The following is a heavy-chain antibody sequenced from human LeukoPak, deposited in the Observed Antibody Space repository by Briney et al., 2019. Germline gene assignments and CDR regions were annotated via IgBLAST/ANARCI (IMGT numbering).Heavy chain of an antibody. D-gene: IGHD3-22*01. J-gene: IGHJ4*02. V-gene: IGHV1-18*01. CDR2: ISANNGHT. Sequence: ASVRVSFKASGYIFTSYGLSWVRQAPGQGLEWMGWISANNGHTHYAQKFQGRLTMTRDMSTRTVDMELRSLRSDDTAVYYCARDMRHYRYYESDEYYFNFEYWGQGTLVTVSS. CDR1: GYIFTSYG. CDR3: ARDMRHYRYYESDEYYFNFEY.